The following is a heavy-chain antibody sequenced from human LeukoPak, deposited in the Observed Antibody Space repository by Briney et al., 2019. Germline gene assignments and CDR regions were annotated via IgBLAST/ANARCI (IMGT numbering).Heavy chain of an antibody. D-gene: IGHD3-3*01. CDR3: ARIMNDFWSGYYPLALNY. CDR2: INDSGGST. CDR1: GFTFSTYG. V-gene: IGHV3-23*01. Sequence: PGGSLRLSCAASGFTFSTYGMNWVRQAPGKGLEWVSVINDSGGSTFYADSVKGRFTISRDNSKNTLFLQMSGLRAEDTAVYYCARIMNDFWSGYYPLALNYWGQGTPVTVSS. J-gene: IGHJ4*02.